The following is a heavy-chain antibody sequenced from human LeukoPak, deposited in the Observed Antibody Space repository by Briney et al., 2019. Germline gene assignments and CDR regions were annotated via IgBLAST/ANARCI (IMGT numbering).Heavy chain of an antibody. CDR1: GGSFSGYY. CDR3: ARALGATPSNWFDP. CDR2: INHSGST. J-gene: IGHJ5*02. V-gene: IGHV4-34*01. D-gene: IGHD5-12*01. Sequence: IPSETLSLTCAVYGGSFSGYYWSWIRQPPGKGLEWIGEINHSGSTNYNPSLKSRVTISVDTSENQFSLKLSSVTAADTAVYYCARALGATPSNWFDPWGQGTLVTVSS.